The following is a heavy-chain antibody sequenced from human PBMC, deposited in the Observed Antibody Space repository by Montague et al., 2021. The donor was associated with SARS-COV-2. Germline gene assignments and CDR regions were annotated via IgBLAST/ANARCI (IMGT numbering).Heavy chain of an antibody. CDR3: ARVGGSGWYAPGYFDY. Sequence: SETLSLTCTVSGGSITSSNYYWGWIRQPPGKGLEWFGSISYSGSTYYNPSLKGRVTISVDTSKHQFPLRLSSVTAADTAVYYCARVGGSGWYAPGYFDYWGQGTLVTVSS. CDR2: ISYSGST. J-gene: IGHJ4*02. V-gene: IGHV4-39*01. CDR1: GGSITSSNYY. D-gene: IGHD6-19*01.